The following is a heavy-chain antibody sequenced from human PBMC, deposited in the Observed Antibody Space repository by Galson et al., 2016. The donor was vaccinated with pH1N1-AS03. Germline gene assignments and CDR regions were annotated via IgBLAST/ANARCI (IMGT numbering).Heavy chain of an antibody. CDR1: GGIFSNYA. CDR3: SREVPSGPREVKGLQNYGMDV. CDR2: IIPMLGTA. Sequence: SVKVSCKASGGIFSNYAISWVRQAPGQGLEWMGGIIPMLGTANYAQKFQGRVTITADESTRTAYMELSSLTSEDTAVYYCSREVPSGPREVKGLQNYGMDVWGQGTTVIVSS. V-gene: IGHV1-69*13. J-gene: IGHJ6*02.